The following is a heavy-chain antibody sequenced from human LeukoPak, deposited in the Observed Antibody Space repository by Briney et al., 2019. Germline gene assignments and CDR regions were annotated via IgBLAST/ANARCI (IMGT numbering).Heavy chain of an antibody. CDR3: AKDGRYFDWLFPFDY. J-gene: IGHJ4*02. V-gene: IGHV3-48*03. Sequence: GGSLRLSCAASGFTFSSYEMNWVRQAPGKGLEWVSYISSSGSTIYYADSVKGRFTISRDNAKNSLYLQMNSLRAEDTAVYYCAKDGRYFDWLFPFDYWGQGTLVTVSS. D-gene: IGHD3-9*01. CDR2: ISSSGSTI. CDR1: GFTFSSYE.